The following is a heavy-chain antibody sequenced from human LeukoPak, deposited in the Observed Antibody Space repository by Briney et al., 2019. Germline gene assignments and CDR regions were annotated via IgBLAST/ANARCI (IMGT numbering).Heavy chain of an antibody. Sequence: ASVKVSCKASGGTFSSYAISWVRQAPGQGLEWMGIINPSGGSTSYAQKFQGRVTMTRDTSTSTVYMELSSLRSEDTAVYYCARAGIVVVPAAIWGQGTLVTVSS. CDR2: INPSGGST. CDR3: ARAGIVVVPAAI. J-gene: IGHJ4*02. CDR1: GGTFSSYA. D-gene: IGHD2-2*01. V-gene: IGHV1-46*01.